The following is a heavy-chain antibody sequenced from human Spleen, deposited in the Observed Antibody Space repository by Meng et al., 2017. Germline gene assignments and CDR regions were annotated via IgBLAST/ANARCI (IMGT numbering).Heavy chain of an antibody. J-gene: IGHJ4*02. CDR2: IDPKSGDT. CDR3: ARDEDISAAGKLFGDY. CDR1: GYTFADNY. D-gene: IGHD6-13*01. V-gene: IGHV1-2*06. Sequence: QGGLWQSGAEVKEPGASVKSSCKASGYTFADNYMHWVRQAPGDGLEWMGRIDPKSGDTHYAQRFQGRVTMTGDTSISTAYMELSGLRSDDTAMYYCARDEDISAAGKLFGDYWGQGTLVTVSS.